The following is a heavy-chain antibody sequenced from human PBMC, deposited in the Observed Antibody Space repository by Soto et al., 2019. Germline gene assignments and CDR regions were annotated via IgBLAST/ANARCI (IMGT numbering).Heavy chain of an antibody. CDR1: GGTFSSYT. Sequence: QVQLVQSGAEVKKPGSSVKVSCKASGGTFSSYTISWVRQAPGQGLEWMGRIIPILGIANYAQKFQGRVTITADKSTSTAYMELSSLRSEDTAVYYCARGAGDQGAFDIWGQGTMVPVSS. V-gene: IGHV1-69*02. J-gene: IGHJ3*02. CDR3: ARGAGDQGAFDI. D-gene: IGHD7-27*01. CDR2: IIPILGIA.